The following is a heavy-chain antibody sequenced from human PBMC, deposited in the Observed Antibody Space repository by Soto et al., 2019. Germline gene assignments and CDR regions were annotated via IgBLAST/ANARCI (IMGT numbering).Heavy chain of an antibody. D-gene: IGHD6-13*01. CDR2: ISYDGSQK. V-gene: IGHV3-30*03. CDR1: GFTFTTYG. J-gene: IGHJ6*02. Sequence: QVQLVESGGGVVQPGRSLRLSCAASGFTFTTYGMHWVRQAPGKGLEWVAIISYDGSQKYYADSVKGRFTISRDNSKNTLYLQMNSLRAEDTAVYYWSGRGSSWYRETYYYYGMDVWGQGTTVTVSS. CDR3: SGRGSSWYRETYYYYGMDV.